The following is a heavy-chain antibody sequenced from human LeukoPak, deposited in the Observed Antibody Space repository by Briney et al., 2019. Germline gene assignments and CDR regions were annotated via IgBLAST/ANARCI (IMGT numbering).Heavy chain of an antibody. D-gene: IGHD6-13*01. CDR1: GYTFTGYY. Sequence: ASVKVSCKASGYTFTGYYMHWVRQAPGQGLEWMGWINPNSGGTNYAQKFQGRVTMTRDTSTSTAYMELSSLRSEDTAVYYCARSGSSWYHDWFDPWGQGTLVTVSS. J-gene: IGHJ5*02. CDR3: ARSGSSWYHDWFDP. CDR2: INPNSGGT. V-gene: IGHV1-2*02.